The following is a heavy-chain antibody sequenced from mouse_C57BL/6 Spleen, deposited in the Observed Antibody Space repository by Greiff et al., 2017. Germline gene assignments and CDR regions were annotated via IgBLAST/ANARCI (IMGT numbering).Heavy chain of an antibody. CDR2: IYPGDGDT. CDR1: GYAFSSYW. Sequence: VKLMESGAELVKPGASVKISCKASGYAFSSYWMNWVKQRTGKGLEWIGQIYPGDGDTNYNGKFKGKATLTADKSSSTAYMQLSSLTSEDSAVYFCASYALYAMDYWGQGTSVTVSS. CDR3: ASYALYAMDY. J-gene: IGHJ4*01. D-gene: IGHD6-5*01. V-gene: IGHV1-80*01.